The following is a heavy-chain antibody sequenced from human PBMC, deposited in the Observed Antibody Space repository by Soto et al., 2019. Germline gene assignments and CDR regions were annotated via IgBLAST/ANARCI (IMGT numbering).Heavy chain of an antibody. V-gene: IGHV1-69*02. CDR2: IIPILDIA. J-gene: IGHJ6*02. Sequence: QVQLVQSGAEVKKPGSSVKVSCKASVGTFSSNTISWVRQAPGQGLEWMGRIIPILDIANYAQKFQGRVTITTNKSKSTAYVVLSSLRAEDTGVYYCADLDVADTGMDVWGQGTTVTVSS. CDR1: VGTFSSNT. CDR3: ADLDVADTGMDV. D-gene: IGHD2-15*01.